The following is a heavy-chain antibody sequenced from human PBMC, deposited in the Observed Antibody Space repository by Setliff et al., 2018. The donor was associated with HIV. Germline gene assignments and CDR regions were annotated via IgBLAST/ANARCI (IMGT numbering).Heavy chain of an antibody. Sequence: GASVKVSCKASGYSFADYAMNWVRQAPGQGLEWMGWINSNTGNPTYAQGFTGRFVFSLDTSVSTAYLQISSLKAEDTAVYYCARGTTYYYDRSGSDFDYWGQGTLVTVSS. CDR2: INSNTGNP. J-gene: IGHJ4*02. CDR3: ARGTTYYYDRSGSDFDY. CDR1: GYSFADYA. D-gene: IGHD3-22*01. V-gene: IGHV7-4-1*02.